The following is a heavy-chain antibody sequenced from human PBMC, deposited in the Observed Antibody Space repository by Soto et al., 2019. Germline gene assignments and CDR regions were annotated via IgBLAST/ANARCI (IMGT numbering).Heavy chain of an antibody. Sequence: QLQLQESGSGLVKPSQTLSLTCAVSGGSISSGGYSWSWIRQPPGKGLEWIGYIYHSGSIYYNPSPKSRLTIAEARPKTQFPLMLSSVPAAHTAVYYCARAPDHGGGGTRVTVSS. V-gene: IGHV4-30-2*01. J-gene: IGHJ4*02. CDR1: GGSISSGGYS. CDR2: IYHSGSI. CDR3: ARAPDH.